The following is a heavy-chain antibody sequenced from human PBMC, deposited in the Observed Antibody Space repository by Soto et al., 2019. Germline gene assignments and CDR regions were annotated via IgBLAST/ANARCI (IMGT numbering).Heavy chain of an antibody. J-gene: IGHJ5*02. CDR1: GGSISSSNW. D-gene: IGHD3-10*01. V-gene: IGHV4-4*02. Sequence: PSETLSLTCAVSGGSISSSNWWSWVRQPPGKGLEWIGEIYHSGGTNYNPSLKSRVTISVDKSKNQFSLKLSSVTAADTAVYYCARSYMVRGVANWFDPWGQGTLVTVS. CDR2: IYHSGGT. CDR3: ARSYMVRGVANWFDP.